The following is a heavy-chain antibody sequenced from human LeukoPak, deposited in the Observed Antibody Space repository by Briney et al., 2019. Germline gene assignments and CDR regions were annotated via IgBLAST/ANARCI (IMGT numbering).Heavy chain of an antibody. Sequence: SVKVSFKASGGTFSSYAISWVRQAPGQGLEWMGRIIPILGIANYAQKFQGRVTITADESTSTAYMELSSLRSEDTAVYYCARDLDCSSTSCSGSWGQGTLVTVSS. CDR2: IIPILGIA. CDR3: ARDLDCSSTSCSGS. CDR1: GGTFSSYA. V-gene: IGHV1-69*04. J-gene: IGHJ5*02. D-gene: IGHD2-2*01.